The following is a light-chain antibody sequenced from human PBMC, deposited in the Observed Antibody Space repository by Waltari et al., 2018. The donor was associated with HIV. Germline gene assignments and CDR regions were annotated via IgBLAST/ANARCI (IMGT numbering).Light chain of an antibody. CDR1: QSVSSSY. V-gene: IGKV3-20*01. J-gene: IGKJ2*01. CDR2: DAS. CDR3: HQYGSSPGT. Sequence: EIVLTQSPGTLSLSPGERATLSCRASQSVSSSYLAWYQQKLGQAPRLLIYDASSRATGIPDRFSGSGSGTDFTLTISRLEPEDFAVYYCHQYGSSPGTFGQGTKLEIK.